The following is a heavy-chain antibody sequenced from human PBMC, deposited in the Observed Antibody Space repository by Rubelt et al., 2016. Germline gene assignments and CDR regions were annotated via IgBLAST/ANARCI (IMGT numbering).Heavy chain of an antibody. CDR1: GFTFSSYS. Sequence: GGSLRLSCAASGFTFSSYSMNWVRQAPGKGLEWVSSISSSSSYIYYADSVKGRFTISRDNAKNSLYLQMNSLRAEDTAVYYCARVRVVTWNYYYYGMDVWGQGTTVTVSS. J-gene: IGHJ6*02. D-gene: IGHD2-21*02. CDR3: ARVRVVTWNYYYYGMDV. V-gene: IGHV3-21*01. CDR2: ISSSSSYI.